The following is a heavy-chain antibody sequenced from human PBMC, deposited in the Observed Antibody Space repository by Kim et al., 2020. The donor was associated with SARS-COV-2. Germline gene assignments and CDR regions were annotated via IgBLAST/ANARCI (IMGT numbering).Heavy chain of an antibody. CDR1: GFTFSSYG. CDR3: ARDYLYYGMDV. CDR2: IWYDGSNK. Sequence: GGSLRLSCAASGFTFSSYGMHWVRQAPGKGLEWVAVIWYDGSNKYYADSVKGRFTISRDNSKNTLYLQMNSLRAEYTAVYYCARDYLYYGMDVWGQGTTVTVSS. V-gene: IGHV3-33*01. J-gene: IGHJ6*02. D-gene: IGHD3-10*01.